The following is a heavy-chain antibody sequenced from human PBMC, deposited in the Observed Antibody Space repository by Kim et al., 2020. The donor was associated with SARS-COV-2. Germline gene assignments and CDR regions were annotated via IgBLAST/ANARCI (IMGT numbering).Heavy chain of an antibody. J-gene: IGHJ6*02. D-gene: IGHD4-4*01. CDR1: GGTFSSYA. Sequence: SVKVSCKASGGTFSSYAISWVRQAPGQGLEWMGGIIPIFGTANYAQKFQGRVTITADESTSTAYMELSSLRSEDTAVYYCARIYSNKYYYYGMDVWGQGTTVTVSS. CDR2: IIPIFGTA. V-gene: IGHV1-69*13. CDR3: ARIYSNKYYYYGMDV.